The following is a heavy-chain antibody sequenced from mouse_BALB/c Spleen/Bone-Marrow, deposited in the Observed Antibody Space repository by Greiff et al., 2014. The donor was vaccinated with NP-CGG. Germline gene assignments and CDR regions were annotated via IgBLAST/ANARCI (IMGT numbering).Heavy chain of an antibody. J-gene: IGHJ3*01. CDR3: AREKVYYGISWFAY. Sequence: QVQLQQSGTEVVRPGASVKLSCKASGYSFTTYWVNWVKQRPGQGLEWIGMIHPSDSETRLNQKFKDKATLTVDKSSSTAYMQLNSPTSEDFAVYYCAREKVYYGISWFAYWGQGTLVTVSA. CDR2: IHPSDSET. V-gene: IGHV1-61*01. CDR1: GYSFTTYW. D-gene: IGHD2-1*01.